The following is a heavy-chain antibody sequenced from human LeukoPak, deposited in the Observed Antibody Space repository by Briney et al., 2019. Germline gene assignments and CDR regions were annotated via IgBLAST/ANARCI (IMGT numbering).Heavy chain of an antibody. Sequence: SETLSLTCTVSGGSIRSYYWSWIRQPPGKGLEWVGYIYNSGGTQYKPSLKSSVTLFVEPSKNPVSLELSSVTAADPAVYYCARHYRAKGPIFDYWGQGTLVTVSS. J-gene: IGHJ4*02. CDR1: GGSIRSYY. D-gene: IGHD3-16*02. CDR3: ARHYRAKGPIFDY. CDR2: IYNSGGT. V-gene: IGHV4-59*08.